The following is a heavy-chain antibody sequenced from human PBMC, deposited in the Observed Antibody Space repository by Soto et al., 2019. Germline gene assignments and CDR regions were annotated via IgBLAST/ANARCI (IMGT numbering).Heavy chain of an antibody. Sequence: QVQLQESGPGLVKPSETLSLTCTVSGGSVGIRPYSWSWIRQPPGKGLEWIGYVAYTGTTNYSPSFKSRVYISLDTSKNQVSLKLSSVTAADTAVYYCAMAGNYRYFEYWGQGNLVTVSS. CDR1: GGSVGIRPYS. CDR3: AMAGNYRYFEY. CDR2: VAYTGTT. D-gene: IGHD1-7*01. V-gene: IGHV4-61*01. J-gene: IGHJ4*02.